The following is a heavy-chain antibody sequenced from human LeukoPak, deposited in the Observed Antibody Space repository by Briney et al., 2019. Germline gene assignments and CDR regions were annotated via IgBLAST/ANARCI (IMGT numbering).Heavy chain of an antibody. CDR3: ARGSGLPLDY. V-gene: IGHV4-39*07. Sequence: SETLSLTCTVSGGSISGSTYYWGWIRQPPGKGLEWIGEISHSGNTNLNPSLESRVTISMGTSNYQFSLKLTSVTAADTAVYYCARGSGLPLDYWGQGSLVTVSS. J-gene: IGHJ4*02. CDR2: ISHSGNT. CDR1: GGSISGSTYY. D-gene: IGHD4-11*01.